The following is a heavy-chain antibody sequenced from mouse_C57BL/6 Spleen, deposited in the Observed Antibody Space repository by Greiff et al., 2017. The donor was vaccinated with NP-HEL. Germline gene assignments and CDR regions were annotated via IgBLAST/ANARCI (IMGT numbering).Heavy chain of an antibody. V-gene: IGHV1-53*01. CDR3: ARDYYGSSYFDV. D-gene: IGHD1-1*01. Sequence: QVHVKQPGTELVKPGASVKLSCKASGYTFTSYWMHWVKQRPGQGLEWIGNINPSNGGTNYNEKFKSKATLTVDKSSSTAYMQLSSLTSEDSAVYYCARDYYGSSYFDVWGTGTTVTVSS. CDR1: GYTFTSYW. CDR2: INPSNGGT. J-gene: IGHJ1*03.